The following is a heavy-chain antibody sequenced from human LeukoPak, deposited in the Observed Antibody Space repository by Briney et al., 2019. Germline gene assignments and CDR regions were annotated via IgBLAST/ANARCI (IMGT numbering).Heavy chain of an antibody. D-gene: IGHD4-11*01. CDR1: GFTFSSYA. J-gene: IGHJ4*02. CDR3: AKNVFSENYSNYVFDY. V-gene: IGHV3-23*01. Sequence: GGSLRLSCAASGFTFSSYAMSWVRQAPGKGLEWVSTISCCSGSTYYADSVKGRFTISRDNSKNTLYLQMNSLRAEDTAVYYCAKNVFSENYSNYVFDYWGQGTLVTVSS. CDR2: ISCCSGST.